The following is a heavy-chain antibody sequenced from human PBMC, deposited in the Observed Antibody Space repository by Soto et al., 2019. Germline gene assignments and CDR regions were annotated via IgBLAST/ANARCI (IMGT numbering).Heavy chain of an antibody. J-gene: IGHJ6*02. D-gene: IGHD1-20*01. V-gene: IGHV1-2*02. CDR1: GYTFTGYY. Sequence: ASVKVSCKASGYTFTGYYMHWVRQAPGQGLEWMGWINPNSGGTNYAQKFQGRVTMTRDTSISTAYMELSRLRSDDTAVYYCARPVTGTVSYYYYYGMDVWGQGTTVTVSS. CDR3: ARPVTGTVSYYYYYGMDV. CDR2: INPNSGGT.